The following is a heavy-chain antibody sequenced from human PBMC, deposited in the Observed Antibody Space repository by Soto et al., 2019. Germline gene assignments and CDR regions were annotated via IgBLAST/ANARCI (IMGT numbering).Heavy chain of an antibody. D-gene: IGHD3-10*01. CDR1: GGSFSGYY. Sequence: SETLSLTCAVYGGSFSGYYWSWIRQPPGKGLEWIGEINHSGSTNYNPSLKSRVTISVDTSKNQFSLKLSSVTAADTAVYYCAKKGYYASGRINLFDSWGQGTLVTVSS. CDR3: AKKGYYASGRINLFDS. V-gene: IGHV4-34*01. J-gene: IGHJ4*02. CDR2: INHSGST.